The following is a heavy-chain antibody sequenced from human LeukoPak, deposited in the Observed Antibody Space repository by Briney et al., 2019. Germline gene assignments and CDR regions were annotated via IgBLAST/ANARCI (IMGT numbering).Heavy chain of an antibody. D-gene: IGHD5-18*01. J-gene: IGHJ3*02. CDR2: IYTSGST. CDR3: ARDGYCDAFDI. Sequence: SETLSLTCTVSGGSISSGSYYWSWIRQPAGKGLEWIGRIYTSGSTNYNPSLKSRVTISVDTSKNQFSLKLSSVTAADTAVYYCARDGYCDAFDIWGQGTMVTVSS. CDR1: GGSISSGSYY. V-gene: IGHV4-61*02.